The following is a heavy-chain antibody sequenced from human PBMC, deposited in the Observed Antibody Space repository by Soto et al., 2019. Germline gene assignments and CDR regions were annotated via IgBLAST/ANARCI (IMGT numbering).Heavy chain of an antibody. V-gene: IGHV3-11*05. CDR3: AREGGYCSGGSCPADY. D-gene: IGHD2-15*01. Sequence: PGGSLRLSCAASGFTFSDYYMSWIRQAPGKGLEWVSYISSSSSYTNYADSVKGRFTISRDNAKNSLYLQMNSLRAEDTAVYYCAREGGYCSGGSCPADYWGQGTLVTVSS. J-gene: IGHJ4*02. CDR1: GFTFSDYY. CDR2: ISSSSSYT.